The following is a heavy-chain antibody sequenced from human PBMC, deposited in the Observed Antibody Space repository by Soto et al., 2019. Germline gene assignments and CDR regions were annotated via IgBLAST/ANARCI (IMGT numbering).Heavy chain of an antibody. J-gene: IGHJ3*02. V-gene: IGHV3-21*01. CDR3: ASGVDHDYIWGSPRSFDI. CDR1: GFTFSSYS. D-gene: IGHD3-16*01. Sequence: EVQLVESGGGLVKPGGSLRLSCAASGFTFSSYSMNWVRQAPGKGLEWVSSISSSSSYIYYADSVKGRFTISRDNAKNSLYLQINVLRAEDTAVYYCASGVDHDYIWGSPRSFDIWGQGPMVSVSS. CDR2: ISSSSSYI.